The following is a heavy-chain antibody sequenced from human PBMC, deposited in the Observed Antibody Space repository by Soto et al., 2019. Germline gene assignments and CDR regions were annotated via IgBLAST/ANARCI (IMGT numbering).Heavy chain of an antibody. CDR1: GFTFSDYA. D-gene: IGHD3-10*01. J-gene: IGHJ6*02. CDR2: ISFDGSNK. Sequence: QVHLVESGGGIVHPGRSLRLSCAASGFTFSDYAIHWVRQAPGKGLEWVAGISFDGSNKYLADSVKGRFTISRDNSKDTLYLEMKSLRAEDTALSYCARVSFIAMVRAGHFYFDGMDVWGQGPTVIVPS. V-gene: IGHV3-30-3*01. CDR3: ARVSFIAMVRAGHFYFDGMDV.